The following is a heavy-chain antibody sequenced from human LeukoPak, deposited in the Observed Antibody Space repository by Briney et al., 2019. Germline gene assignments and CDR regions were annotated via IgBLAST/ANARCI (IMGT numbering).Heavy chain of an antibody. Sequence: GGSLRLSCAASGFTFSSYAMHWVRQAPGKGLEWVSGISWNSGSIGYADSVKGRFTISRDNAKNSLYLQMNSLRAGDTALYYCAKDEIYGSGSKGFDYWGQGTLVTVSS. CDR2: ISWNSGSI. CDR1: GFTFSSYA. J-gene: IGHJ4*02. V-gene: IGHV3-9*01. CDR3: AKDEIYGSGSKGFDY. D-gene: IGHD3-10*01.